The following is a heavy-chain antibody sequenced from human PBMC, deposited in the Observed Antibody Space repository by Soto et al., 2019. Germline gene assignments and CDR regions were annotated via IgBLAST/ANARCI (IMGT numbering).Heavy chain of an antibody. CDR3: ARDSYYYSSGYYP. CDR1: GGSISSGDYY. Sequence: SETLSLTCTVSGGSISSGDYYWSWIRQPPGKGLEWIGYIYYSGSTYYNPSLKSRVTISVDTSKNQFSLKLSSVTAADTAVYYCARDSYYYSSGYYPWGQGTLVTVSS. CDR2: IYYSGST. D-gene: IGHD3-22*01. V-gene: IGHV4-30-4*01. J-gene: IGHJ5*02.